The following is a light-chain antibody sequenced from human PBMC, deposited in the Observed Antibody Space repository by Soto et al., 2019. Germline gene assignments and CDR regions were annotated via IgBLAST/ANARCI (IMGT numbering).Light chain of an antibody. CDR2: DNS. CDR3: QSYDSSLRGYV. CDR1: SSNIGAGYD. J-gene: IGLJ1*01. Sequence: QSVLTQPPSVSGAPGQRVTISCTGSSSNIGAGYDVHWYQQLPGTAPKLLINDNSNRPSRVPDRFSDSKSGTTASLAIAGLQADDEADYYCQSYDSSLRGYVFGAGTKVTVL. V-gene: IGLV1-40*01.